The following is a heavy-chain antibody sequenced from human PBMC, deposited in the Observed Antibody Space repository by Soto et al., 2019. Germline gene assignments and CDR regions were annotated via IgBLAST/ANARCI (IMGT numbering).Heavy chain of an antibody. CDR1: GGSFSGYY. J-gene: IGHJ6*02. D-gene: IGHD2-2*01. Sequence: SETLSLTCAVYGGSFSGYYWSWIRQPPGKGLEWIGEINHSGSTNYNPSLKSRVTISVDTSKNQFSLKLSSVTAADTAVYYCAVPSIYYYYYGMDVWGQGTTVTVSS. CDR2: INHSGST. V-gene: IGHV4-34*01. CDR3: AVPSIYYYYYGMDV.